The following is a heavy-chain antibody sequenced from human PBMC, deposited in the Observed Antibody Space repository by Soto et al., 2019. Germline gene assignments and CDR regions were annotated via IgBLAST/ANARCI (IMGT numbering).Heavy chain of an antibody. CDR3: ARWGCSGSNCNLNQRSFDS. CDR1: GFIFNEYG. Sequence: QVQLVESGGGVVQPGRSLRLSCAASGFIFNEYGMHWVRQAPGKGLEWVAVIWSDGSNKYYADSVRGRFTFSRDNSRNTMALQMNSLRGEDTAIYYCARWGCSGSNCNLNQRSFDSWGQGTLVTVSS. V-gene: IGHV3-33*01. CDR2: IWSDGSNK. D-gene: IGHD2-15*01. J-gene: IGHJ5*01.